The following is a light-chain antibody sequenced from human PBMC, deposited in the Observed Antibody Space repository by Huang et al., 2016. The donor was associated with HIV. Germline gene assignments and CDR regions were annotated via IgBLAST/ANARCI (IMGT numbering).Light chain of an antibody. Sequence: EIVLTQSPATLSFFPGQRVSLSCRASQNINTHLAWYQQRPGQPPRLLIYDASSRVPCVAARFSGSGSGTDFTLTISSLESEEFATYYCQQRVNGLTFGGGTKV. CDR1: QNINTH. CDR2: DAS. CDR3: QQRVNGLT. J-gene: IGKJ4*01. V-gene: IGKV3-11*01.